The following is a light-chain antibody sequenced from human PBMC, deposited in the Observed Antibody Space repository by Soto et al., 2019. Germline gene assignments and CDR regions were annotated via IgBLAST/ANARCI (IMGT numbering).Light chain of an antibody. CDR2: VNSDGSH. CDR1: SGHKKYA. J-gene: IGLJ3*02. CDR3: QTWGTGFRV. Sequence: QLVLTQSPSASASLGASVTLTCTLSSGHKKYAIAWHQQQPQKGPRYLMNVNSDGSHSKGDGIPDRFSGSSSGTERYLIISSLQSEDEADYYCQTWGTGFRVFGGGTKRTVL. V-gene: IGLV4-69*01.